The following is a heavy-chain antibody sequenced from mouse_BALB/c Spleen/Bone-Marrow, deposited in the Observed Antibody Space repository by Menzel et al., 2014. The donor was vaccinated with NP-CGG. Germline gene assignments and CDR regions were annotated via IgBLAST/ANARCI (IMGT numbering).Heavy chain of an antibody. Sequence: EVQLQQSGPELVKPGASVEVSCKASGYSFTDYNMYWVKQSHGKSLEWIGYIGPYNGGTTYNQKFKGKATLTADKSSSTAFMHLNSLTSEDSSVYYCTREHGWYFDVWGAGTTVTVSS. CDR3: TREHGWYFDV. J-gene: IGHJ1*01. CDR2: IGPYNGGT. CDR1: GYSFTDYN. V-gene: IGHV1S135*01.